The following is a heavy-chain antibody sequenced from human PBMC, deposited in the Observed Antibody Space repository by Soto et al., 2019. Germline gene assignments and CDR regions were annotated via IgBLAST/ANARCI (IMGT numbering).Heavy chain of an antibody. Sequence: QVQLVQSGAEVKKPGSSVKVSCKASGGTFSRSAISWVRQAPGKGLEWVGGIIPVFSTSKYVQKFQGRVTITADNSTSTAYMELSSLRSEDTAVYYGGSGSHFRHLGYWGQGTLVTVSS. CDR1: GGTFSRSA. J-gene: IGHJ4*02. CDR3: GSGSHFRHLGY. V-gene: IGHV1-69*06. CDR2: IIPVFSTS. D-gene: IGHD3-10*01.